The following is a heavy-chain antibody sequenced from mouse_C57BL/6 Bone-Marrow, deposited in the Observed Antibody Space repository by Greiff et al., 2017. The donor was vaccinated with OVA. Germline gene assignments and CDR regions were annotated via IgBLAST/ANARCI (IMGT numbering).Heavy chain of an antibody. J-gene: IGHJ2*01. V-gene: IGHV1-82*01. CDR1: GYAFSSSW. CDR2: IYPGDGDT. D-gene: IGHD1-1*01. CDR3: ERSPNYYGSRGYFDY. Sequence: VQLVESGPELVKPGASVKISCKASGYAFSSSWMNWVKQRPGKGLEWIGRIYPGDGDTNYNGKFKGKATLTADKSSSTAYMQLSSLTSEDSAVYSGERSPNYYGSRGYFDYWGQGTTLTVSS.